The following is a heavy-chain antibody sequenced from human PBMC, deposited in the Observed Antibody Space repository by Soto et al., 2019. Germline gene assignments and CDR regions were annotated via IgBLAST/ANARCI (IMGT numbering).Heavy chain of an antibody. V-gene: IGHV4-39*01. Sequence: SETLSLTCTVSGGSIGSITYYWGWIRQPPGKGLEWIGSMYYSGSTYYSPSLKSRVTISVDTSKNHFSLKLSSVTAADTAVYYCARHWAGTTRTHGFMDVWGKGTTVTVSS. CDR2: MYYSGST. CDR3: ARHWAGTTRTHGFMDV. CDR1: GGSIGSITYY. J-gene: IGHJ6*03. D-gene: IGHD1-7*01.